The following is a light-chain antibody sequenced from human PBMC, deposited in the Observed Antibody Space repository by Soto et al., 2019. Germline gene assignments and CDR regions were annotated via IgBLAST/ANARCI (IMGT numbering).Light chain of an antibody. CDR1: PAVSSRY. Sequence: EFVLTQSPGTLSLSPGERATLSCRAYPAVSSRYLAVYQQNTGQGPRLRLYDASHRATGIPVRISGSASVTDFTLTISSLEPEDFGVYYCQQRSNWPPWTFGQGTKVDI. CDR3: QQRSNWPPWT. J-gene: IGKJ1*01. V-gene: IGKV3-11*01. CDR2: DAS.